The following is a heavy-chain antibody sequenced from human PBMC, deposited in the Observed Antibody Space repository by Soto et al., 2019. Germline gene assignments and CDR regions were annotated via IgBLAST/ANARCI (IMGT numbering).Heavy chain of an antibody. V-gene: IGHV3-11*01. CDR1: GYTFSDYY. J-gene: IGHJ4*01. CDR3: ASHYDMWSGYLSPVDY. Sequence: QVQWLESGGDLVKPGGSLRLSCAASGYTFSDYYTSWIRQAPGKGLEWISYIDTSGTKIYYADSVKGRFTITRDNAKNSLYLEMNSPRDEDTAVYYCASHYDMWSGYLSPVDYWGHGTLVTVSS. D-gene: IGHD3-3*01. CDR2: IDTSGTKI.